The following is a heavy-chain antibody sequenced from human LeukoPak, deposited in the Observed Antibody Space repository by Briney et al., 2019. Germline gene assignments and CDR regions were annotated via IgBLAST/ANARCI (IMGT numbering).Heavy chain of an antibody. Sequence: GGSLRLSCAASGVTFTKYWMLWVRQAPGKGLESVSRINTDGTVTTYADSVKGRFTVSRDNADNTMFLQMNSVRDEDTAVYYCATKQWLAPPPDSWGQGTPVTVSS. V-gene: IGHV3-74*01. CDR3: ATKQWLAPPPDS. CDR1: GVTFTKYW. J-gene: IGHJ4*02. CDR2: INTDGTVT. D-gene: IGHD6-19*01.